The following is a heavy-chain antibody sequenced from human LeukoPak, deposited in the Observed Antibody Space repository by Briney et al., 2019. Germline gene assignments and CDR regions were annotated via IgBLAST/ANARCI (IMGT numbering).Heavy chain of an antibody. V-gene: IGHV4-59*01. J-gene: IGHJ4*02. D-gene: IGHD3-10*01. CDR1: GGSISNYY. Sequence: PSETLSLTCTVSGGSISNYYWSWIRQPPEKGLEWIAYIYYSGSTTYNPSLKSRVTISLDTSKNQFSLKLTSVTAADTAVYYCASDYGSGSYRFDYWGQGTLVTVSS. CDR2: IYYSGST. CDR3: ASDYGSGSYRFDY.